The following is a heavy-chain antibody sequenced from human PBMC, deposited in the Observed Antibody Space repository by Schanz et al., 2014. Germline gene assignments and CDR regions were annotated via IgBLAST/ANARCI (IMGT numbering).Heavy chain of an antibody. D-gene: IGHD6-13*01. CDR2: INPSGGGT. CDR3: ASSGAGYSSSWDFDY. Sequence: QAQLVQSGAELRKPGTSVKVSCKASGYTFNNYTYVMIWVRQAPGQGLEWMGIINPSGGGTSYALRFQDRVTVTRDTSRSTVYMELSSLRSEDTAVYYCASSGAGYSSSWDFDYWGQGTLVTVSS. CDR1: GYTFNNYT. J-gene: IGHJ4*02. V-gene: IGHV1-46*02.